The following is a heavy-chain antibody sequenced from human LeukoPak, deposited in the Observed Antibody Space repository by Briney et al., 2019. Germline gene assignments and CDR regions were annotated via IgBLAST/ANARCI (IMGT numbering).Heavy chain of an antibody. CDR3: AKDLRPPPTVTKGFLGGY. J-gene: IGHJ4*02. CDR1: GFTFSSYA. CDR2: ISGSGGST. V-gene: IGHV3-23*01. D-gene: IGHD4-17*01. Sequence: QSGGSLRLSCAASGFTFSSYAMSWVRQAPGRGLEWVSAISGSGGSTYYADSVKGRFTISRDNSKNTLYLQMNSLRAEDTAVYYCAKDLRPPPTVTKGFLGGYWGQGTLVTVSS.